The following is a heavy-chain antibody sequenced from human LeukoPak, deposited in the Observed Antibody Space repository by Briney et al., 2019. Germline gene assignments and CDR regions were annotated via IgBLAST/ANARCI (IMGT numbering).Heavy chain of an antibody. CDR1: GFTFSSYA. Sequence: GGSLRLSCAASGFTFSSYAMSWVRQAPGKGLEWVSTISGSGGSTYYADSVRGRFTISRDNSKNTLYLQMNSLRAEDTAVYYCAKDLELTYYGSGSYLDYWGQGTLVTVSS. D-gene: IGHD3-10*01. CDR3: AKDLELTYYGSGSYLDY. V-gene: IGHV3-23*01. J-gene: IGHJ4*02. CDR2: ISGSGGST.